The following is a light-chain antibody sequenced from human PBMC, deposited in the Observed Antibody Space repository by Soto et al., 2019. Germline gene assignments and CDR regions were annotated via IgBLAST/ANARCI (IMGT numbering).Light chain of an antibody. CDR2: SAS. V-gene: IGKV3-15*01. CDR3: QQYNNCPPAT. Sequence: EIVMTQSPATLSVSPGERATLSCRASQSVSSDLAWYLQKPGQAPRLPTYSASTRATGLPARFSGSGSGTEFTLTISSLQSEDFAVYYCQQYNNCPPATFGQGTKVEFK. J-gene: IGKJ1*01. CDR1: QSVSSD.